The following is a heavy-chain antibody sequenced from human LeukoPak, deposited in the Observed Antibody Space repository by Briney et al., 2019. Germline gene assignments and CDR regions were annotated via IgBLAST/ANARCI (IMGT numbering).Heavy chain of an antibody. V-gene: IGHV3-23*01. CDR3: AKDTASSWWYFDL. CDR2: IGGSGSTT. D-gene: IGHD5-18*01. Sequence: ASVKVSCKASGGTFSSYAMSWVRQAPGKGLEWVSAIGGSGSTTYYADSVKGRSTISRDNSKNTLYLQMNSLRAEDTAVYYCAKDTASSWWYFDLWGRGTLVTVSS. CDR1: GGTFSSYA. J-gene: IGHJ2*01.